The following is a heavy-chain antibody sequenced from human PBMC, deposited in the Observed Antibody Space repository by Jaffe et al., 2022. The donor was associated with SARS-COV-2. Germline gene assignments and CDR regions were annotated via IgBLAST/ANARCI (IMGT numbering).Heavy chain of an antibody. Sequence: QVTLKESGPVLVKPTETLTLTCTVSGFSLSNARMGVSWIRQPPGKALEWLAHIFSNDEKSYSTSLKSRLTISKDTSKSQVVLTMTNMDPVDTATYYCARIVRSSSWFKGGPNWFDPWGQGTLVTVSS. CDR3: ARIVRSSSWFKGGPNWFDP. V-gene: IGHV2-26*01. J-gene: IGHJ5*02. CDR1: GFSLSNARMG. CDR2: IFSNDEK. D-gene: IGHD6-13*01.